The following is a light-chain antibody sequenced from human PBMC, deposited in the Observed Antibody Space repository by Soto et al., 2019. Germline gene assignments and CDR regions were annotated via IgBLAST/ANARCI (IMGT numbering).Light chain of an antibody. Sequence: QTVVTQEPSLTVSPGGTVTLTCGSSTGAVTSAHYPYWFQQTPGQAPRTLIYDATNKNSWTPDRFSGSLLGGKAALTLSGAQPEDEAEYYCLLYYSGTRIFGGGTKLTVL. V-gene: IGLV7-46*01. CDR3: LLYYSGTRI. J-gene: IGLJ2*01. CDR2: DAT. CDR1: TGAVTSAHY.